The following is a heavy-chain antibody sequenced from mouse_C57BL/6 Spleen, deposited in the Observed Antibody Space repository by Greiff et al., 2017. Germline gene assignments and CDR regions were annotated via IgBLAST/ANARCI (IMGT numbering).Heavy chain of an antibody. J-gene: IGHJ3*01. V-gene: IGHV1-69*01. CDR1: GYTFTSYW. Sequence: QVQLQQPGAELVMPGASVKLSCKASGYTFTSYWMHWVKQRPGQGLEWIGEIDPSDSYTNYNQKFKGKSTLTVDKSSSTAYMQLSSLTSEDSAVYYCARDGRFAYWGQGTLVTGSA. D-gene: IGHD1-1*01. CDR3: ARDGRFAY. CDR2: IDPSDSYT.